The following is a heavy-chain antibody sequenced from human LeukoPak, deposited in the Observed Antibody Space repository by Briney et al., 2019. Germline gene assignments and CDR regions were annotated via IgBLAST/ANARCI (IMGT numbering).Heavy chain of an antibody. V-gene: IGHV1-18*01. Sequence: ASVKVSCKASGYTFTSYGISWVRQAPGQGLEWMGWISAYNGNTNYAQKLQGRVTMTTDTSTSTAYMALRSLRSDDTAVYYCARGGRVAAAGYDAFDIRGQGTMVTVSS. D-gene: IGHD6-13*01. CDR2: ISAYNGNT. CDR1: GYTFTSYG. CDR3: ARGGRVAAAGYDAFDI. J-gene: IGHJ3*02.